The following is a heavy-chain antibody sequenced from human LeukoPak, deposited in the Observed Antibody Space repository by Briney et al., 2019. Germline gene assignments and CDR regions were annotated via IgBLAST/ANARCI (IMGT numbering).Heavy chain of an antibody. D-gene: IGHD3-3*01. V-gene: IGHV4-59*01. CDR1: GGSISSYY. Sequence: PSETLSLTCTVSGGSISSYYWSWIRQPPGKGLEWIGYIYYSGSTNYNPSLKSRVTISVDTSKNQFSLKLSSVTAADTAVYYCARARRFWSGYSAGGRPTYYYYYGMDVWGQGTTVTVSS. CDR3: ARARRFWSGYSAGGRPTYYYYYGMDV. CDR2: IYYSGST. J-gene: IGHJ6*02.